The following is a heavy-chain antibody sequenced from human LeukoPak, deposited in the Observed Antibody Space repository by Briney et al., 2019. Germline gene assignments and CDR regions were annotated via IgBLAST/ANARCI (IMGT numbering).Heavy chain of an antibody. CDR2: ISSSSSYK. CDR3: ARDDIVGATPWYFDL. Sequence: GGSLRLSCAASGFTFSSYSMNWVRQAPGKGLEWVSSISSSSSYKYYADSVKGRFTISRDNAKNSLYLQMTSLRAGDTAVYYCARDDIVGATPWYFDLWGRGTLVTVSS. D-gene: IGHD1-26*01. V-gene: IGHV3-21*01. CDR1: GFTFSSYS. J-gene: IGHJ2*01.